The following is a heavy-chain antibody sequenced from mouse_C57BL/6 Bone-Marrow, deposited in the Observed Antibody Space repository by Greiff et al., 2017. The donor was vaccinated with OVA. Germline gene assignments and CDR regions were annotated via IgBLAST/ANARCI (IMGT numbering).Heavy chain of an antibody. D-gene: IGHD2-4*01. Sequence: EVKLVESGGGLVQPKGSLKLSCAASGFSFNTYAMNWVRQAPGKGLEWVARIRSKSNNYATYYADSVKDRFTISRDDSESMLYLQMNNLKTEDTARDDWGRQGYDYDGGWCAYWGQGTLVTVSA. CDR3: GRQGYDYDGGWCAY. CDR1: GFSFNTYA. J-gene: IGHJ3*01. CDR2: IRSKSNNYAT. V-gene: IGHV10-1*01.